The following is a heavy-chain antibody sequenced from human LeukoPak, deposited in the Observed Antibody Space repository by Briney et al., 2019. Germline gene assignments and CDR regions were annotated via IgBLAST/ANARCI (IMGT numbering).Heavy chain of an antibody. CDR3: ATDDPAIDAFDI. D-gene: IGHD2-2*01. CDR1: GFTFSDYY. CDR2: ISSSGSTI. J-gene: IGHJ3*02. V-gene: IGHV3-11*01. Sequence: GGSLRLSCAASGFTFSDYYMSWIRQAPGKGLEWVSYISSSGSTIYYADSVKGRFTISRDNAKNSLYLQMNSLRAEDTAVYYCATDDPAIDAFDIWGQGTMVTVSS.